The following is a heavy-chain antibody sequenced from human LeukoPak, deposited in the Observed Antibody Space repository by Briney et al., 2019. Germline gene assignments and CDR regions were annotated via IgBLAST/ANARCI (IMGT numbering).Heavy chain of an antibody. CDR1: GYTFTGYY. Sequence: ASVKVSCKASGYTFTGYYMHWVRQAPRQGLEWMGWINPNSGGTNYAQKFQGRVTMTRDTSISTAYMELSRLRSDDTAVYYCARDHSGYYDSSGYYYDDYWGQGTLVTVSS. D-gene: IGHD3-22*01. V-gene: IGHV1-2*02. CDR2: INPNSGGT. J-gene: IGHJ4*02. CDR3: ARDHSGYYDSSGYYYDDY.